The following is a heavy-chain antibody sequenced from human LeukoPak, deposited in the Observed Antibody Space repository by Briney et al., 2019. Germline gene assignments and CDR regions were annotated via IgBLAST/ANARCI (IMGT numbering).Heavy chain of an antibody. D-gene: IGHD6-13*01. V-gene: IGHV4-59*01. J-gene: IGHJ5*02. Sequence: SETLSLTCTVSGGSISSYYWSWIRQPPGKGLEWLGYMHYSGTTNYNPALKSRVTISVDTSKNQFSLKLSSVTAADTAVYYCAATDIAAAGTRLDPWGQGTLVTVSS. CDR1: GGSISSYY. CDR3: AATDIAAAGTRLDP. CDR2: MHYSGTT.